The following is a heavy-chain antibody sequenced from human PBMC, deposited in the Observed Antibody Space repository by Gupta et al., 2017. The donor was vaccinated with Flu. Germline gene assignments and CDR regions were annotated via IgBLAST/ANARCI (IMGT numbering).Heavy chain of an antibody. D-gene: IGHD2-2*02. Sequence: EVQLLESGGGLVQPGGSLRLSGAASGLIFSSYALCWVRQAPGKGLEWVSAITASGDSTYYADSVRGRFAISRDNSRNMVYLQMNSLRAEDTAIYYCAKDTSYTLDYWGQGTLVTVSS. CDR2: ITASGDST. J-gene: IGHJ4*02. V-gene: IGHV3-23*01. CDR1: GLIFSSYA. CDR3: AKDTSYTLDY.